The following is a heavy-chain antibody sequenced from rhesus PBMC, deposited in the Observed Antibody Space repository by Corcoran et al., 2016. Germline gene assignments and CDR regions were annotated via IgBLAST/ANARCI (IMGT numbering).Heavy chain of an antibody. V-gene: IGHV4-76*01. CDR1: GGSISGGYD. CDR2: IYGSKGST. D-gene: IGHD6-31*01. J-gene: IGHJ4*01. CDR3: ARDRAAAGRFDY. Sequence: QVQLQESGPGVVKPSETLSLTCAVSGGSISGGYDWSWIRQPPGKGLEWIGYIYGSKGSTNYNPSLKNRVIILKDASKNEFSLKLSSVTAADTAVYYCARDRAAAGRFDYWGQGVLVTVSS.